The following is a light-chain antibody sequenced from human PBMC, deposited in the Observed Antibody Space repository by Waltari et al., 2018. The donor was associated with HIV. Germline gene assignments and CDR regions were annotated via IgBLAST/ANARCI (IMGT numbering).Light chain of an antibody. CDR1: SGSVSGRSS. CDR3: VLYVGSGIWV. J-gene: IGLJ3*02. Sequence: QTVVTQESSLSVSPGGTVTLTCGLSSGSVSGRSSPRWYQQTPGLAQRPLIYNTNTRSSGGPDRFSGSILGNKAALTISGAQADDECDYHCVLYVGSGIWVFGGGTKLTVL. V-gene: IGLV8-61*01. CDR2: NTN.